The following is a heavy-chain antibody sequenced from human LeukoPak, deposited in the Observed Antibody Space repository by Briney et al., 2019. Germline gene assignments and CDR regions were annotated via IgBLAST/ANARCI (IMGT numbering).Heavy chain of an antibody. V-gene: IGHV1-3*01. J-gene: IGHJ4*02. CDR1: GYTFTSYA. CDR2: INAGNGNT. D-gene: IGHD6-13*01. CDR3: ASGFGAAAGTVGFDY. Sequence: ASVQVSCKASGYTFTSYAMHWVRQAPGQRLEWMGWINAGNGNTKYSQKFQGRVTITRDTSASTAYMELSSLRSEDTAVYYCASGFGAAAGTVGFDYWGQGTLVTVSP.